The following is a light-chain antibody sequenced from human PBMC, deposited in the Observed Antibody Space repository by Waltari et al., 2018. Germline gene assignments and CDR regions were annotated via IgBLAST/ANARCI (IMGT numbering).Light chain of an antibody. CDR2: AAS. Sequence: DIQMTQSPSSLSASVGDRVTITCRASQSISNYLNWYQQKPGKAPKLLIYAASSLQSGVPSRFSGGGSATIFTLTITSLQPEDFATYSCQQSYSTPWTFGQGTKVEIK. J-gene: IGKJ1*01. V-gene: IGKV1-39*01. CDR3: QQSYSTPWT. CDR1: QSISNY.